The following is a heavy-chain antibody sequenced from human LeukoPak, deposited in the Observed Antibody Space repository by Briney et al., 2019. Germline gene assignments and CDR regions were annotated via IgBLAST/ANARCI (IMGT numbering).Heavy chain of an antibody. V-gene: IGHV3-7*01. CDR2: IKQDGSEK. CDR1: GFTFSSYW. J-gene: IGHJ4*02. Sequence: GGSLRLSCAASGFTFSSYWMSWVRQAPGKGLEWVANIKQDGSEKYYVDSVKGRFTISRDNAKNSLYLQMNSLRAEDTAVYYCAREEYYSRGLYYFDYWGQGTLVTVSS. D-gene: IGHD4-11*01. CDR3: AREEYYSRGLYYFDY.